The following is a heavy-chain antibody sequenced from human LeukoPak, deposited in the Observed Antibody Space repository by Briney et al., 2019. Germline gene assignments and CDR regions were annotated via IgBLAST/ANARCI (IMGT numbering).Heavy chain of an antibody. V-gene: IGHV3-15*01. J-gene: IGHJ4*02. D-gene: IGHD6-19*01. CDR1: GFTFINAW. CDR2: IKSKTDGGTT. Sequence: PGGSLRLSCAASGFTFINAWMSWVRQAPGKGLEWVGRIKSKTDGGTTDYAAPVKGRFTISRDDSKNTLYLQMNSLKTEDTAVYYCSPYGSAWYAYFDYWGQGILVTVSS. CDR3: SPYGSAWYAYFDY.